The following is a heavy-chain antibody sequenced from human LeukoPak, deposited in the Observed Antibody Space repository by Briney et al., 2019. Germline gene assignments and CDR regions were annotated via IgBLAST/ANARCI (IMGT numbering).Heavy chain of an antibody. CDR2: INPNSGGT. D-gene: IGHD3-10*01. Sequence: ASVKVSCKASGYTFTGYYMHWVRQAPGQGLEWMGWINPNSGGTNYAQKFQGRVTMTRDTSISTAYMELSRLRSDDTAVYYCARDVHLYYGSGSYPIFDPWGQGTLVTVSS. J-gene: IGHJ5*02. V-gene: IGHV1-2*02. CDR3: ARDVHLYYGSGSYPIFDP. CDR1: GYTFTGYY.